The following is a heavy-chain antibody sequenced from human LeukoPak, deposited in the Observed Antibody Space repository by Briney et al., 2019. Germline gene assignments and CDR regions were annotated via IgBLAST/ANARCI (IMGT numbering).Heavy chain of an antibody. CDR2: INPNSGGT. D-gene: IGHD5-18*01. V-gene: IGHV1-2*02. J-gene: IGHJ4*02. CDR1: GYTFTGYY. Sequence: PAASVKVSCKASGYTFTGYYMHWVRQAPGQGLEWMGWINPNSGGTNYAQKFQGRVTMTRDTSISTAYMELSRLRSDDTAVYYCARAGEGRGYSYGYSMIYTPFDYWGQGTLVTVSS. CDR3: ARAGEGRGYSYGYSMIYTPFDY.